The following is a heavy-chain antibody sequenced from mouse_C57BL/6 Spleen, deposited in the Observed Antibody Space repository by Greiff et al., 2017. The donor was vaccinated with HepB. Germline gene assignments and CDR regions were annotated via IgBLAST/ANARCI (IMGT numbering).Heavy chain of an antibody. CDR2: IDPENGDT. Sequence: EVKLMESGAELVRPGASVKLSCTASGFNIKDDYMHWVKQRPEQGLEWIGWIDPENGDTEYASKFQGKATITADTSSNTAYLQLSSLTSEDTAVYYCTTTVVAGGYWGQGTTLTVSS. CDR3: TTTVVAGGY. V-gene: IGHV14-4*01. CDR1: GFNIKDDY. J-gene: IGHJ2*01. D-gene: IGHD1-1*01.